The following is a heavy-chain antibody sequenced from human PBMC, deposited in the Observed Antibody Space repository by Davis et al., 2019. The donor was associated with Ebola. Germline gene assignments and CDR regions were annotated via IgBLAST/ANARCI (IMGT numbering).Heavy chain of an antibody. CDR3: ARSFNDFWSVDY. CDR2: IYSGGST. V-gene: IGHV3-53*05. D-gene: IGHD3-3*01. J-gene: IGHJ4*02. CDR1: GFTVSSNY. Sequence: GESLKISCAASGFTVSSNYMSWVRQAPGKGLEWVSVIYSGGSTYYADSVKGRFTISRDNSKNTLYLQMNSLRAEDTAVYYCARSFNDFWSVDYWGQGTLVTVSS.